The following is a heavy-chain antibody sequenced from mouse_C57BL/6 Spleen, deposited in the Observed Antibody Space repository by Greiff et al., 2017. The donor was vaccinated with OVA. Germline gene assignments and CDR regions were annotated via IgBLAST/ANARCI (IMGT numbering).Heavy chain of an antibody. J-gene: IGHJ1*03. D-gene: IGHD1-1*01. Sequence: QVQLQQPGAELVRPGSSVKLSCKASGYTFTSYWMHWVKQRPIQGLEWIGNIDPSDSETHYNQKFKDKATLTVDKSSSTAYMQLSSLTSEDSAVYYCARDDTTVVATPYWYFDVWGTGTTVTVSS. CDR2: IDPSDSET. V-gene: IGHV1-52*01. CDR3: ARDDTTVVATPYWYFDV. CDR1: GYTFTSYW.